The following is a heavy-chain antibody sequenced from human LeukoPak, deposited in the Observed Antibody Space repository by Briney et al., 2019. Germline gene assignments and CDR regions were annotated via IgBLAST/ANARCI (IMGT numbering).Heavy chain of an antibody. CDR1: GYTFTSYG. CDR2: ISAYNGNT. CDR3: ARETAAAGNNWFDP. J-gene: IGHJ5*02. Sequence: ASVKVSCKASGYTFTSYGISWVRQAPGQGLEWMGWISAYNGNTNYAQKLQGRVTMTTDTSTSTAYMELSSLRSEDTAVYYCARETAAAGNNWFDPWGQGTLVTVSS. D-gene: IGHD6-13*01. V-gene: IGHV1-18*01.